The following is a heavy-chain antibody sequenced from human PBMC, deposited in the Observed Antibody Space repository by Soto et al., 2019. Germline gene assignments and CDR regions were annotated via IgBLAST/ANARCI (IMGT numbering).Heavy chain of an antibody. CDR2: IIPIFGTA. CDR1: GGTFSSYA. CDR3: AREPALAYRGGDCYPTYYYYGMDV. D-gene: IGHD2-21*02. J-gene: IGHJ6*02. V-gene: IGHV1-69*01. Sequence: QVQLVQSGAEVKKPGSSVKVSCKASGGTFSSYAISWVRQAPGQGLEWMGGIIPIFGTANYAQKFQGRVTITADESTSTAYMELSSLRSEDTAVYYCAREPALAYRGGDCYPTYYYYGMDVWGQGTTVTVSS.